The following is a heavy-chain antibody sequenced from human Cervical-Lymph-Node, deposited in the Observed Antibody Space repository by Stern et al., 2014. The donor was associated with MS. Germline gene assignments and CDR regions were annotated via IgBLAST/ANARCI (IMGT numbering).Heavy chain of an antibody. V-gene: IGHV1-8*01. CDR3: ARGFCNSDSCNYFY. J-gene: IGHJ4*02. D-gene: IGHD2/OR15-2a*01. CDR1: GYPFTSYD. Sequence: QVQLVQSGAEVKKPGAAVKVSCKASGYPFTSYDINWVRQATGQGLEWMGWMNPNSGATGYTQKFRGRVTMTRDTSIDTAYMELSSLTSEDTAMYYCARGFCNSDSCNYFYWGQGTLVTVSS. CDR2: MNPNSGAT.